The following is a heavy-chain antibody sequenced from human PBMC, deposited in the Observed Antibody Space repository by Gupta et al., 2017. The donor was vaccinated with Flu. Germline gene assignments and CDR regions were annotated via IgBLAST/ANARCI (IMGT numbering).Heavy chain of an antibody. CDR1: GYTFTSYY. CDR3: ARGTGGNAFDV. J-gene: IGHJ3*01. Sequence: QVQLVQSGAEVKKPGASVKVACKASGYTFTSYYIHWVRQTPGQGLEWMGVINPSGVRTTYAQKFQVRVTMTSDRSTSTGYMELSSLRSEDTAVYYCARGTGGNAFDVWGQGTMVTVAS. V-gene: IGHV1-46*01. CDR2: INPSGVRT.